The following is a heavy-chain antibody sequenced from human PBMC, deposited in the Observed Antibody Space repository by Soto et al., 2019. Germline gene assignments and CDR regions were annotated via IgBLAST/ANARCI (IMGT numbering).Heavy chain of an antibody. CDR2: INPVNGNT. J-gene: IGHJ6*02. V-gene: IGHV1-3*01. D-gene: IGHD2-15*01. CDR1: GYTFTSYA. CDR3: ARDRWWSLAKGYYYYGMDV. Sequence: ASVKVSCKASGYTFTSYAMHWVRQAPGQRLEWMGRINPVNGNTKYSQKFQGRVTITTDKSMSTAYMELSSLRSEDTAVYYCARDRWWSLAKGYYYYGMDVWGQGTTVTVSS.